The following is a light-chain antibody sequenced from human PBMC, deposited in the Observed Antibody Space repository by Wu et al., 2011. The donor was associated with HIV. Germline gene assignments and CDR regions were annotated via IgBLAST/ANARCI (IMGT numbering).Light chain of an antibody. V-gene: IGKV3-20*01. CDR3: QQYGSSSYT. Sequence: EIMLTQSPDTLSLSPGERATLSCRASQTVGNSYSAWYQQKPGQAPRLLIFDTSNRAIGIPDRFSGSGSGTDFTLTISRLEPEDFAVYYCQQYGSSSYTFGRGPSWRS. J-gene: IGKJ2*01. CDR1: QTVGNSY. CDR2: DTS.